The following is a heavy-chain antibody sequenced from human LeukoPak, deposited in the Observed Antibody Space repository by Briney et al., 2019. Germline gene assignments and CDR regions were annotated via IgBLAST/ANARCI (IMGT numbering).Heavy chain of an antibody. CDR3: ARHSRRQLVPTHSDY. CDR2: IYYSGST. J-gene: IGHJ4*02. V-gene: IGHV4-39*01. Sequence: SETLSLTCTVSGGSISSSSYYWGWIRQPPGKGLEWIGSIYYSGSTYYNPSLKSRVTISVDTSKNQFSQKLSSVTAADTAVYYCARHSRRQLVPTHSDYWGQGTLVTVSS. D-gene: IGHD6-13*01. CDR1: GGSISSSSYY.